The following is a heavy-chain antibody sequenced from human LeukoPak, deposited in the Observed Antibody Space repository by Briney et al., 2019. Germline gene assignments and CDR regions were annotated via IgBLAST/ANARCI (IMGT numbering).Heavy chain of an antibody. J-gene: IGHJ4*02. CDR2: INSDGSST. V-gene: IGHV3-74*01. CDR3: AKDSHYDILTGYRAYFDY. CDR1: GFTFSNYW. Sequence: GGSLRLSCAASGFTFSNYWMHWVRHAPGKGLVWVSRINSDGSSTTYADSVKGRFTVSRDNAKNTLYLQMNSLRAEDTAVYYCAKDSHYDILTGYRAYFDYWGQGTLVTVSS. D-gene: IGHD3-9*01.